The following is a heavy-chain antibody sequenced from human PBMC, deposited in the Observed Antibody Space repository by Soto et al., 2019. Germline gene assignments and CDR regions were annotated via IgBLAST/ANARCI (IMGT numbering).Heavy chain of an antibody. D-gene: IGHD2-8*01. CDR3: ARVRPRLNIVLMVYASYYYYGMDV. Sequence: GASVKVSCKASGYTFTSYDINWVRHATGQGLEWMGWMNPNSGNTGYAQKFQGRVTMTRNTSISTAYMELSSLRSEDTAVYYCARVRPRLNIVLMVYASYYYYGMDVWG. J-gene: IGHJ6*02. V-gene: IGHV1-8*01. CDR2: MNPNSGNT. CDR1: GYTFTSYD.